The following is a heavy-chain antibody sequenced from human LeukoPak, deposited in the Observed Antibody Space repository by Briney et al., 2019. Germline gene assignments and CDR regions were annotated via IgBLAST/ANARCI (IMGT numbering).Heavy chain of an antibody. CDR2: MNPNSGNT. D-gene: IGHD3-10*01. CDR1: GYTFTSYD. CDR3: ARAELYYYGSGHYFDY. V-gene: IGHV1-8*01. Sequence: GASVKVSCKASGYTFTSYDINWVRQATGQGLEWMGWMNPNSGNTGYAQKFQGRVTMTRNTSISTAYMELSSLRSEDTAVYYCARAELYYYGSGHYFDYWGQGTLVTVSS. J-gene: IGHJ4*02.